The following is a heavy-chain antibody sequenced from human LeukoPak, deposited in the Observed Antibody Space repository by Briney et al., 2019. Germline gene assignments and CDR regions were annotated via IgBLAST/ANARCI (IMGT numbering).Heavy chain of an antibody. CDR1: GFTFSSYW. CDR3: ARGRIQLWLLGSY. CDR2: IKQDGSEK. D-gene: IGHD5-18*01. J-gene: IGHJ4*02. Sequence: GGSLRLSCAASGFTFSSYWMSWVRQAPGKGLEWVANIKQDGSEKYYVDSVKGRFTISRDNAKNSLYPQMNSLRAEDTAVYYCARGRIQLWLLGSYWGQGTLVTVSS. V-gene: IGHV3-7*01.